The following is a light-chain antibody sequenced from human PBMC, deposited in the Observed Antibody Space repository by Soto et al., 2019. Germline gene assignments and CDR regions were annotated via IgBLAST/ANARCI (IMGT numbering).Light chain of an antibody. J-gene: IGKJ4*01. CDR1: QSLTSN. Sequence: EIVVTQSPATLSVSPGERVTLSCRASQSLTSNLAWYQHKPGQSPRLLIYGASNRATGIPARFSGSGSGTDFTLTISSLEPEDFAGYYCQQRTNTPLTFGGGTKVDIK. V-gene: IGKV3-11*01. CDR2: GAS. CDR3: QQRTNTPLT.